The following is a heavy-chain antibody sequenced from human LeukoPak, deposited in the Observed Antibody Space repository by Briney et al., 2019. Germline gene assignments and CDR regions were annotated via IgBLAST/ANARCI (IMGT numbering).Heavy chain of an antibody. CDR1: GYTLTELS. CDR3: ARDEGKRDY. J-gene: IGHJ4*02. D-gene: IGHD3-10*01. Sequence: ASVKVSCKVSGYTLTELSMHWVRQAPGKGLEWMGWISAYNGNTNYAQKLQGRVTMTTDTSTSTAYMELRSLRSDDTAVYYCARDEGKRDYWGQGTLVTVSS. CDR2: ISAYNGNT. V-gene: IGHV1-18*01.